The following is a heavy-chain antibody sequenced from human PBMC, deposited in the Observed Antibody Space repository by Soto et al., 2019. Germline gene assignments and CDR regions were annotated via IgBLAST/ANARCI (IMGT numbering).Heavy chain of an antibody. CDR2: VYSSGTT. V-gene: IGHV4-4*07. CDR1: GGSINSYW. CDR3: ARDIGSYAYGEGY. D-gene: IGHD3-10*01. Sequence: SETLSLTCSVSGGSINSYWWSWIRQPAGKGLEWIGRVYSSGTTDYNPSLNSRATLSVETSKNQLSLNLSSVTAADTAVYYCARDIGSYAYGEGYWGQGIQVTVSS. J-gene: IGHJ4*02.